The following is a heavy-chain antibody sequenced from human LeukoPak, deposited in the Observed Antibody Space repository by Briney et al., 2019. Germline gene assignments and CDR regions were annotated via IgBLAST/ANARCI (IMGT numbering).Heavy chain of an antibody. J-gene: IGHJ2*01. Sequence: PSETLSLTCTVSGGSISSYYWSWIRQPAGKGLEWIGRIYTSGSTNYNPSLKSRVTMSVDTSKNQFSLKLSSVTAADTAVYYCARGRVYYDSSGYYFPWYFDLWGRGTLVTVSS. V-gene: IGHV4-4*07. CDR2: IYTSGST. D-gene: IGHD3-22*01. CDR1: GGSISSYY. CDR3: ARGRVYYDSSGYYFPWYFDL.